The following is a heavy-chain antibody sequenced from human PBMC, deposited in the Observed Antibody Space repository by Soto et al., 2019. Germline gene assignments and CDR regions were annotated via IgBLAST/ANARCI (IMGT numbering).Heavy chain of an antibody. J-gene: IGHJ4*02. CDR2: IWYDGSNK. CDR1: GFTFSSYG. Sequence: QVQLVESGGGVVQPGRSLRLSCEASGFTFSSYGMHWVRQAPGKGLEWVAVIWYDGSNKYYADSVKGRFTISRDNSKNTLYLQMNSLRAEDTAVYYCANYGDYGHYWGQGTLVTVSS. D-gene: IGHD4-17*01. V-gene: IGHV3-33*06. CDR3: ANYGDYGHY.